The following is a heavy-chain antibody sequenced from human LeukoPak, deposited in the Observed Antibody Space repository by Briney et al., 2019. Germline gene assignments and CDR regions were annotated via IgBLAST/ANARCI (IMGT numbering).Heavy chain of an antibody. CDR3: AKVPQDGSNYGDQYYFDY. CDR2: ISGSGGST. J-gene: IGHJ4*02. CDR1: GFTFSSYA. D-gene: IGHD4-17*01. V-gene: IGHV3-23*01. Sequence: GGSLRLSCAASGFTFSSYAMSWARQAPGKGLEWVSAISGSGGSTYYADSVKGRFTISRDNSKNTLYLQMNSLRAEDTAVYYCAKVPQDGSNYGDQYYFDYWGQGTLVTVSS.